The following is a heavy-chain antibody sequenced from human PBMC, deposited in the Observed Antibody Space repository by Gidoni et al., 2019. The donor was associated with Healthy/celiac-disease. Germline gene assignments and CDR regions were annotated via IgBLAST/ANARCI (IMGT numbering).Heavy chain of an antibody. J-gene: IGHJ4*02. D-gene: IGHD5-18*01. CDR3: ARSGGYSSTDY. Sequence: QVQRVESGEGLVKAGGSLRLSCTASGFTFSDYYMRWFRQAPGKGLDWVSYISSSSSYTNYADTVKGRFTISRDNAKNSLYLQMNSLRAEDTAVYYWARSGGYSSTDYWGQGTLVTVSS. CDR1: GFTFSDYY. V-gene: IGHV3-11*06. CDR2: ISSSSSYT.